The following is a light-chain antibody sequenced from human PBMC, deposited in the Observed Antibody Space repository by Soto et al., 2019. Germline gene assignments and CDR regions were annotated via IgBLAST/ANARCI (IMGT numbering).Light chain of an antibody. CDR1: QRISSY. V-gene: IGKV1-39*01. J-gene: IGKJ1*01. Sequence: DIQMTQSPSSLSASVGDRVTITCRARQRISSYRYWYQLKPGKAPKLLIYAASSLQSGVPSRFSGSVSDTVFTLTTSSLQSEDFATYYCQHSYNTPTGTFGQGTKVEIK. CDR3: QHSYNTPTGT. CDR2: AAS.